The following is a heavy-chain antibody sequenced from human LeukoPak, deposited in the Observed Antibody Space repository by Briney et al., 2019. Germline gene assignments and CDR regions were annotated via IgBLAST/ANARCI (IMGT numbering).Heavy chain of an antibody. CDR1: GYTFTSYG. CDR3: ARFNMESWFDP. Sequence: ASVKVSCKASGYTFTSYGISWVRQAPGQGLEWMGLISAYNGNTNYAQKLQGRVTMTTDTSTSTVYMELRSLRSDDTAVYYCARFNMESWFDPWGQGTRVIVSS. CDR2: ISAYNGNT. V-gene: IGHV1-18*01. D-gene: IGHD3-10*01. J-gene: IGHJ5*02.